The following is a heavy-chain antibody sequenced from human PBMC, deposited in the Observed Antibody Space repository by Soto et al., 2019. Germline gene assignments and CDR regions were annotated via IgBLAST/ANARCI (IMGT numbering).Heavy chain of an antibody. CDR1: GYSFASYW. J-gene: IGHJ6*02. Sequence: GESLKISCQGSGYSFASYWIGWVRQMPGKDLEWTGITYPGDSDTRYSPSFQGQVTISADKSLRTAYLQWTSLKASDTALYYCARTRSFTLGFYYDGMDVWGQGTTVTVSS. CDR2: TYPGDSDT. V-gene: IGHV5-51*01. D-gene: IGHD6-6*01. CDR3: ARTRSFTLGFYYDGMDV.